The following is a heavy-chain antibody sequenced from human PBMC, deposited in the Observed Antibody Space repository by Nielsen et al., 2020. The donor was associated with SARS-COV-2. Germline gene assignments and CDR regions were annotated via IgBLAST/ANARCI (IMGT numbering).Heavy chain of an antibody. CDR1: GYSFTSYW. V-gene: IGHV5-51*01. J-gene: IGHJ6*02. CDR2: IYPGDSDT. Sequence: GESLKISCKGSGYSFTSYWIGWVRQMPGKGLEWMGIIYPGDSDTRYSPSFQGQVTISVDKSISTAYLQWSSLKASDTAMYYCARHYRSIAAAGKQDYYGMDVWGQGTTVTVSS. D-gene: IGHD6-13*01. CDR3: ARHYRSIAAAGKQDYYGMDV.